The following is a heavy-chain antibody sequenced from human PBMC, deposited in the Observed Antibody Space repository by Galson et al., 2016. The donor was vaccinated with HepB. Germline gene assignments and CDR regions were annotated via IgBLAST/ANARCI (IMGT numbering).Heavy chain of an antibody. D-gene: IGHD3-3*01. CDR3: MRHSEVSVSRQSGSFGVADISTPKYGMDV. J-gene: IGHJ6*04. CDR2: IYYSGST. V-gene: IGHV4-39*01. CDR1: GDSITSNGYY. Sequence: EPLSLTCTVSGDSITSNGYYWGWIRQPPVKGLEWIGSIYYSGSTYFNPSLKSRVTMSVDTSKNQFSLRLSSVTAADTAVYYCMRHSEVSVSRQSGSFGVADISTPKYGMDVWGKGTTVTVSS.